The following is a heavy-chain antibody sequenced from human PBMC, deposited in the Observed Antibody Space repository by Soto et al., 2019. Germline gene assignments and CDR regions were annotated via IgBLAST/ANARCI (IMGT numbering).Heavy chain of an antibody. CDR1: GGSISSGGYY. Sequence: SETLSLTCTVSGGSISSGGYYWTWIRQHPGKGLEWIGYIYYTGSAYYNPSLKTRLTLSIDTSRSQFSLKLSSVTTADTAVYYCARLGLGYCTNGVCYPDYWGQGTLVTVSS. D-gene: IGHD2-8*01. CDR2: IYYTGSA. CDR3: ARLGLGYCTNGVCYPDY. V-gene: IGHV4-31*03. J-gene: IGHJ4*02.